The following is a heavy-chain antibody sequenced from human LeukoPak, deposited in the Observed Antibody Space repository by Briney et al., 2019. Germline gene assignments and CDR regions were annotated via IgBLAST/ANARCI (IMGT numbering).Heavy chain of an antibody. V-gene: IGHV3-9*01. D-gene: IGHD2-2*01. CDR1: GFIFDDFA. CDR3: VKVRVSHLEAAASDC. J-gene: IGHJ4*02. Sequence: GGSLRLSCAASGFIFDDFAMHWVRQAPGKGLDWVSGITWDSGRIAYADSVKGRFTISRDNAKNSLYLQMNSLRAEDTALYFCVKVRVSHLEAAASDCWGQGTLVAVS. CDR2: ITWDSGRI.